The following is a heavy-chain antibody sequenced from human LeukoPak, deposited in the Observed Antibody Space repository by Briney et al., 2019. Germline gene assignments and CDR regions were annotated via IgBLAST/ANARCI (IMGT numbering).Heavy chain of an antibody. CDR2: INWNGGST. V-gene: IGHV3-20*04. CDR3: ARAVEYYDSSGYYYFYYFDY. CDR1: GFTFDDYG. Sequence: EGSLRLSCAASGFTFDDYGMSWVRQAPGKGLEWVSGINWNGGSTGYADSVKGRFTISRDNAENSLYLQMNSLRAEDTALYYCARAVEYYDSSGYYYFYYFDYWGQGTLVTVSS. D-gene: IGHD3-22*01. J-gene: IGHJ4*02.